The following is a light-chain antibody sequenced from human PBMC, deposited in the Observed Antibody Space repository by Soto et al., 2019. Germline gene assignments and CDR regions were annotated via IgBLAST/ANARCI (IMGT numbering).Light chain of an antibody. Sequence: EIVLTQSPATLSLSPGGRATLSCRASQSVSLSLAWYQQKPGQAPRLLIYDASKRASGFPSRFSGSGSGTDFTLTITTLQPEDFATYYCQQFSRYTFGQGTKVDIK. CDR1: QSVSLS. V-gene: IGKV3-11*01. CDR2: DAS. CDR3: QQFSRYT. J-gene: IGKJ2*01.